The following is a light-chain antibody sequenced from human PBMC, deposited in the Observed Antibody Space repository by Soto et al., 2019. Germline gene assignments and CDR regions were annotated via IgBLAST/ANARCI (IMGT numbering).Light chain of an antibody. CDR1: QSVLYSSNNKNY. V-gene: IGKV4-1*01. CDR2: WAS. Sequence: DIVMTQSPDSLAVSLGERVTINCKSSQSVLYSSNNKNYLAWYQQKPGQPPKLLIYWASTRESGVPDRFSGSGSGTDFTLTISSLQAEDVAVYYCQQYYSTPPLTFGGGTKVDIK. J-gene: IGKJ4*01. CDR3: QQYYSTPPLT.